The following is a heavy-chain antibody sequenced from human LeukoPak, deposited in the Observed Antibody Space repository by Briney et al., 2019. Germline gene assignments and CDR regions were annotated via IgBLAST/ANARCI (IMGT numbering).Heavy chain of an antibody. J-gene: IGHJ4*02. CDR2: ISYNGSNK. V-gene: IGHV3-30*09. D-gene: IGHD3-10*01. CDR3: ARDPNDRRGVITGGDY. Sequence: GGSLRLSCAASGFTFNSYAMHWVRQAPGKGLEWVAVISYNGSNKYYADSVKGRFAISRDNSKNTLYLQMNSLRAEDTAVYYCARDPNDRRGVITGGDYWGQGTLVTVSS. CDR1: GFTFNSYA.